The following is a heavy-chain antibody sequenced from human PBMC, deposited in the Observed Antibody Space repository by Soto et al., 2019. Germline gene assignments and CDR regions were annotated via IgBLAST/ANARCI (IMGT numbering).Heavy chain of an antibody. CDR2: ISAYNGNT. CDR3: VFGEPRYYYGMDV. Sequence: QVQLVQSGAEVKKPGASVKVSCKASGYTFTSYGISWVRQAPGQGLEWMGWISAYNGNTNYAQKLPGRVXXSXEXSTSTAYRALRSLRSDDTAVYYCVFGEPRYYYGMDVWGQGTTVTVSS. CDR1: GYTFTSYG. J-gene: IGHJ6*02. V-gene: IGHV1-18*01. D-gene: IGHD3-10*02.